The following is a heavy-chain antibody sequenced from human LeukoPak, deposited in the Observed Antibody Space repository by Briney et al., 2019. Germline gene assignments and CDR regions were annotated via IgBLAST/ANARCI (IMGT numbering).Heavy chain of an antibody. D-gene: IGHD2-8*01. CDR3: ARVVVLMVYAKGTASDYYYMDV. J-gene: IGHJ6*03. CDR1: GGSISSSSYY. V-gene: IGHV4-39*07. Sequence: KPSETLSLTCTVSGGSISSSSYYWGWIRQPPGKGLEWIGSIYYSGSTYYNPSLKSRVTISVDTSKNQFSLKLSSVTAADTAAYYCARVVVLMVYAKGTASDYYYMDVWGKGTTVTVSS. CDR2: IYYSGST.